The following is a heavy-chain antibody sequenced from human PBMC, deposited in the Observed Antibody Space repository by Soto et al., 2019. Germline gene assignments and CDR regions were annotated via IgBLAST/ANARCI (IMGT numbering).Heavy chain of an antibody. CDR1: GYTFTDYY. J-gene: IGHJ4*02. D-gene: IGHD1-26*01. CDR3: ARAPRGSPPFDY. V-gene: IGHV1-2*02. CDR2: INPNSGGT. Sequence: ASVKVSCTASGYTFTDYYMHWVRQAPGQGLEWMGWINPNSGGTNYAQKFQGRVTMTRDTSISTAYMELSRLRSDDTAVYYCARAPRGSPPFDYWGQGTLVTVSS.